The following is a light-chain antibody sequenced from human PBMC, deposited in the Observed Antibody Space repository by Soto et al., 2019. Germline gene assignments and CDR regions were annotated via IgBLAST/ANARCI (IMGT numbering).Light chain of an antibody. CDR3: QQYVTACRT. CDR2: QAS. Sequence: HWTQSXSTLSSSLEEXXXXXXXVSQSISSCVAWYQHKXGKAGELLIYQASXLKSGVPARFSGRGSATEFTLTISSLQTDDFATYYCQQYVTACRTFGQGSKMDIK. V-gene: IGKV1-5*03. CDR1: QSISSC. J-gene: IGKJ1*01.